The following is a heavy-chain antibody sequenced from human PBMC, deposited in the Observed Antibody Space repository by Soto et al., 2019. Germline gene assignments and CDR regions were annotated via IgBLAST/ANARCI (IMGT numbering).Heavy chain of an antibody. CDR1: GFTFSDYY. CDR2: ISSSGSTI. Sequence: GGSLRLSCAASGFTFSDYYKSWIRQAPGKGLEWVSYISSSGSTIYYADSVKGRFTISRDNAKNSLYLQMNSVRAEDTAVYYCAITPEIAAAGPLNWFDPWGQGTLVTVSS. CDR3: AITPEIAAAGPLNWFDP. J-gene: IGHJ5*02. D-gene: IGHD6-13*01. V-gene: IGHV3-11*01.